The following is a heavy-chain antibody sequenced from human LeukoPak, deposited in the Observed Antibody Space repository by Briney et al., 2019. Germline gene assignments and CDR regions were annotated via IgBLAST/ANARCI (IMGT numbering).Heavy chain of an antibody. CDR2: TYYSGIT. D-gene: IGHD3-10*01. CDR1: GGSFNSGDHY. V-gene: IGHV4-30-4*08. CDR3: ETYYYGSGSYPSFDY. J-gene: IGHJ4*02. Sequence: SQTLSLTCTVSGGSFNSGDHYWNWIRQPPGKGLEWIGYTYYSGITYYNPSLKSRVTISVDTSKNQFSLKLSSVTAADTAVYYCETYYYGSGSYPSFDYWGQGTLVTVSS.